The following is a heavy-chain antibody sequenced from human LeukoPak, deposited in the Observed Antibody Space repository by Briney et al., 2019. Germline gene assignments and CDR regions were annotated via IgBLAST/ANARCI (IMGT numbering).Heavy chain of an antibody. CDR2: ISHSGGT. V-gene: IGHV4-39*01. Sequence: SETLSLTCTVSGGSISSSTHYWGWIRQPPGKELEWIASISHSGGTFYNPSLKSRVSISVDTPKNLFSLNLNSVAAADTAVYYCARHDHSDFGDPNWFDPWGQGTLVTVSS. D-gene: IGHD4-17*01. CDR1: GGSISSSTHY. J-gene: IGHJ5*02. CDR3: ARHDHSDFGDPNWFDP.